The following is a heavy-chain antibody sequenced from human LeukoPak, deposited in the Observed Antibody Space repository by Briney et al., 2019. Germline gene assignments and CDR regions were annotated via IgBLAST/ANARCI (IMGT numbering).Heavy chain of an antibody. CDR2: ISSSSSYI. J-gene: IGHJ5*02. V-gene: IGHV3-21*01. Sequence: GGSLRLSCAASGFTFSSYSMNWVRQAPGKGPEWVSSISSSSSYIYYADSVKGRFTISRDNAKNSLYLQMNSLRAEDTAVYYCARSPIVVVPAASLSGKNWFDPWGQGTLVTVPS. D-gene: IGHD2-2*01. CDR1: GFTFSSYS. CDR3: ARSPIVVVPAASLSGKNWFDP.